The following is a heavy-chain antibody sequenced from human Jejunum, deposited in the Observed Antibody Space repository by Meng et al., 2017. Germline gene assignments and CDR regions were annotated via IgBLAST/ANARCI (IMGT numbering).Heavy chain of an antibody. Sequence: GGSLRLSCAASGFTFSNYDMNWVRQAPGKGPEWISFISNTGHTIYYADSVKGRFTISRDNAKNSLHLQMNSLRAEDTAVYSCVREAYDSGNYYPRWFDPWGQGTLVTVSS. D-gene: IGHD3-10*01. CDR3: VREAYDSGNYYPRWFDP. CDR2: ISNTGHTI. J-gene: IGHJ5*02. V-gene: IGHV3-48*03. CDR1: GFTFSNYD.